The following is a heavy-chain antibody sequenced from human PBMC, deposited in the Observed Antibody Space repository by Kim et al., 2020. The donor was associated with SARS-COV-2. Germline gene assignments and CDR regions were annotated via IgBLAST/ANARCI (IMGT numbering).Heavy chain of an antibody. Sequence: SETLSLTCAVYGGSFSGYYWSWIRQPPGKGLEWIGDINHSGSTNYNPSLKSRVTISVDTSKNQFSLKLSSVTAADTAVYYCARGLLWFWPRYYCGMVVWGQGTTVTVSS. V-gene: IGHV4-34*01. CDR2: INHSGST. CDR1: GGSFSGYY. CDR3: ARGLLWFWPRYYCGMVV. J-gene: IGHJ6*02. D-gene: IGHD3-10*01.